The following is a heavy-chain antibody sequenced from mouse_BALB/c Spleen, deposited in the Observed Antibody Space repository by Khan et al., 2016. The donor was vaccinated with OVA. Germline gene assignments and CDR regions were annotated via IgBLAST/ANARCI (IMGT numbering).Heavy chain of an antibody. D-gene: IGHD1-1*01. Sequence: QVQLKESGAELAKPGASVKMSCKASGYTFTSYWMHWVKQRPGPGLEWIGYINPSTGYSEYNQKFKDKATFTADKSSSTAYMQLSSLTSDDSAVYYCANHGSSAAWFAYWGQGTLVTVSA. J-gene: IGHJ3*01. CDR2: INPSTGYS. CDR3: ANHGSSAAWFAY. V-gene: IGHV1-7*01. CDR1: GYTFTSYW.